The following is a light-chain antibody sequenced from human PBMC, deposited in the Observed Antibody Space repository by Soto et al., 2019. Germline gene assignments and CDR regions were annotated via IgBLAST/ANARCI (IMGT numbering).Light chain of an antibody. CDR1: NSRSGSNY. V-gene: IGLV1-47*01. Sequence: QSVLPQPPSASGTPGQRVTISCSTTNSRSGSNYVYWYQQLPGAAPKLLIYRNDQRPSAVPDRFSASKSGTSASLAISGLRSDDEADYFCSKWDDSLRVYVFGSGTKVTVL. CDR3: SKWDDSLRVYV. CDR2: RND. J-gene: IGLJ1*01.